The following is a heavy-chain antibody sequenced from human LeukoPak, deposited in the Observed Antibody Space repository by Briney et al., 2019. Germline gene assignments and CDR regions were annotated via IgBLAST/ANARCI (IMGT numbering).Heavy chain of an antibody. V-gene: IGHV4-34*01. CDR2: INHSGST. CDR1: GGSFSGYY. CDR3: ARGRAAMVDY. J-gene: IGHJ4*02. D-gene: IGHD5-18*01. Sequence: SETLSLTCAVYGGSFSGYYWSWIRQPPGKGQEWIGEINHSGSTDYNPSLKSRVTISVDTSKNQFSPKLSSVTAADTAVYYCARGRAAMVDYWGQGTLVTVSS.